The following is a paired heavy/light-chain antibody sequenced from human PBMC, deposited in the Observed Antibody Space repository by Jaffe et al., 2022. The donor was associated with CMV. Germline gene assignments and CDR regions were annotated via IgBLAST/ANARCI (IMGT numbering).Light chain of an antibody. CDR2: GAS. CDR1: HSFSSTY. Sequence: EIVLTQSPGTLSLSPGERATLSCRTSHSFSSTYLAWYQQRPGQAPRLLIYGASSRATGVPDRFSGSGSGTDFTLTISRLEPDDFAVYYCQQYLTSPLTFGQGTRLEIK. CDR3: QQYLTSPLT. V-gene: IGKV3-20*01. J-gene: IGKJ5*01.
Heavy chain of an antibody. J-gene: IGHJ4*02. CDR3: ARSVYCTAGSCYPVGDFDS. Sequence: QVQLQESGPGLVKPSETLSLTCTVSGGSLINYYWGWIRQPPGRGLEWLGYIFYTGSITYSPSFKSRLTISVDTSRNQFSLTLTSVTAADTAFYYCARSVYCTAGSCYPVGDFDSWGQGTLVTVSS. D-gene: IGHD2-15*01. V-gene: IGHV4-59*08. CDR2: IFYTGSI. CDR1: GGSLINYY.